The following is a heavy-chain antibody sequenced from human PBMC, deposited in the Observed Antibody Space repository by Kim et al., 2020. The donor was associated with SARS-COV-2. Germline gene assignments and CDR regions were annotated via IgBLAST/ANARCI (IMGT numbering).Heavy chain of an antibody. V-gene: IGHV4-31*02. D-gene: IGHD3-3*01. J-gene: IGHJ3*02. Sequence: SPKSRVTITVDTSKNPFSLKLGSVTAADTAVYYCARGDTIFGVVINAFDIWGQGTMVTVSS. CDR3: ARGDTIFGVVINAFDI.